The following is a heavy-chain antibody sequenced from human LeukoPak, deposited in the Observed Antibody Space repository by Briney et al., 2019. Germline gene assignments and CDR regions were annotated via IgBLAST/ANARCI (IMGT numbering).Heavy chain of an antibody. CDR2: IKQDGSEK. D-gene: IGHD6-19*01. J-gene: IGHJ6*02. V-gene: IGHV3-7*01. Sequence: GGSLRLSCAASGFTFSSYWMSWVRQAPGKGLEWVANIKQDGSEKYYVDSVKGRFTISRDNAKNSLYLQMNSLRAEDTAVYYCARGFTTGIAVAGTPFESDVNYFYGMDVWGQGTTVTVSS. CDR3: ARGFTTGIAVAGTPFESDVNYFYGMDV. CDR1: GFTFSSYW.